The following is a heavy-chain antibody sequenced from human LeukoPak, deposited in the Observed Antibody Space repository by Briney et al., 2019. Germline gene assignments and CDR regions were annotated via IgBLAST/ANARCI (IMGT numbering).Heavy chain of an antibody. J-gene: IGHJ4*02. Sequence: SETLSLTCTVSGGSISSSSYYWGWIRQPPGKGLEWIGSIYYNGRTNYTPSLKSRVTISVDTSKNQFSLKLRFVTASDTAVYYCARRDIVATIDYWGQGTLITVSS. CDR1: GGSISSSSYY. CDR2: IYYNGRT. D-gene: IGHD5-12*01. V-gene: IGHV4-39*01. CDR3: ARRDIVATIDY.